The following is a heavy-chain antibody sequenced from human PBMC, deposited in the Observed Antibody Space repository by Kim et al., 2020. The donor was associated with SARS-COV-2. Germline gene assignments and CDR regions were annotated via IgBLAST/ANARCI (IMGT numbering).Heavy chain of an antibody. J-gene: IGHJ5*02. CDR3: ARFGPVNRGHSPVAFGDP. V-gene: IGHV5-51*01. D-gene: IGHD7-27*01. CDR2: IYPGDSDT. Sequence: GESLKISCKGSGYSFTSYWIGWVRQMPGKGLEWMGIIYPGDSDTRYSPSFQGQVTISADKSISTAYLQWSSLKASDTAMYYCARFGPVNRGHSPVAFGDPWGQGTLVTVSS. CDR1: GYSFTSYW.